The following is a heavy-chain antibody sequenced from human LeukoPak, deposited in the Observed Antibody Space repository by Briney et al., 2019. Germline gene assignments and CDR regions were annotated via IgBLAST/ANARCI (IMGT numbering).Heavy chain of an antibody. CDR3: ASPLGHSSGWEFDY. J-gene: IGHJ4*02. CDR1: GGTFSSYA. CDR2: IIPILGIA. V-gene: IGHV1-69*04. D-gene: IGHD6-19*01. Sequence: AASVKVSCKASGGTFSSYAISWVRQAPGQGLEWMGRIIPILGIANYAQKFQGRVTITADKSTSTAYMELSSLRSEDTAVYYCASPLGHSSGWEFDYWGQGTLVTVSS.